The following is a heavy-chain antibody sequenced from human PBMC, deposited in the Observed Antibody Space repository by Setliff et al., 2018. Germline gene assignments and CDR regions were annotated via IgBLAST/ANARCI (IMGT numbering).Heavy chain of an antibody. CDR2: IRSNGGRT. D-gene: IGHD2-15*01. CDR1: GDSLRNDY. Sequence: PSETLSLTCSVSGDSLRNDYWTWIRQPPGKGLEYVAGIRSNGGRTYYADSVKGRFTISRDKSKYTLYLQMGSLRAEDMAVYYCARMMRPPWDCSGGSCYSRAFDYWGQGTLVTVSS. V-gene: IGHV3-64*02. J-gene: IGHJ4*02. CDR3: ARMMRPPWDCSGGSCYSRAFDY.